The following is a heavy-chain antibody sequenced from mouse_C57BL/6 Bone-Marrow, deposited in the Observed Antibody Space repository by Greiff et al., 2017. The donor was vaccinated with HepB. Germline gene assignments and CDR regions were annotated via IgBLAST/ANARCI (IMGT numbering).Heavy chain of an antibody. CDR3: AVTMITKGYFDY. D-gene: IGHD2-4*01. Sequence: QVQLQQPGAELVKPGASVKLSCKASGYTFTSYWMQWVKQRPGQGLEWIGEIDPSDSYTNYNQKFKGKATLTVDTSSSTAYMQLSSLTSEDSAVYYCAVTMITKGYFDYWGQGTTLTVSS. J-gene: IGHJ2*01. V-gene: IGHV1-50*01. CDR1: GYTFTSYW. CDR2: IDPSDSYT.